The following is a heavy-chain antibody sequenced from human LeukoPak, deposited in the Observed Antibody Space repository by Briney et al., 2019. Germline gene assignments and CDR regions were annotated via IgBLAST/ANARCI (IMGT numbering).Heavy chain of an antibody. D-gene: IGHD2-15*01. CDR2: ISPSGGSA. J-gene: IGHJ4*02. CDR1: GGTFSSYA. Sequence: ASVKVSCKASGGTFSSYAITWVRQAPGQGLEWMGIISPSGGSASYAQKFQGRVTMTRDTSTSTVYMELSSLRSEDTAVYYCARETVVVVAGIDYWGQGTLVTVSS. CDR3: ARETVVVVAGIDY. V-gene: IGHV1-46*01.